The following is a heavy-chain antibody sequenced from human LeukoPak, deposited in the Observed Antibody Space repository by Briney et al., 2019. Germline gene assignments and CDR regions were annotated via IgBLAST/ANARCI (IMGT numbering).Heavy chain of an antibody. CDR2: IYTSGST. Sequence: SETLSLTCTVSGDSISSYYWSWIRQPAGKGLEWIGRIYTSGSTNYNPSLKSRVTMSVDTSKNQFSLKLSSVTAADTAVYYCARDQGWELPNWFDPWGQGTLVTVSS. D-gene: IGHD1-26*01. CDR1: GDSISSYY. V-gene: IGHV4-4*07. J-gene: IGHJ5*02. CDR3: ARDQGWELPNWFDP.